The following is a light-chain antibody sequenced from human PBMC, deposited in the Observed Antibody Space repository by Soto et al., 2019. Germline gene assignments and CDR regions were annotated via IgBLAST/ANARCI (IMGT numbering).Light chain of an antibody. CDR3: SSYTLSDTYV. CDR2: DVS. Sequence: QSALTQPASVSGSPGQSITISCTGTSSDVGAYNYVSWYQQHPGKAPRLMIYDVSRRPSGVSNRFSGSQSGNTASLTISGLQAEDEADYYCSSYTLSDTYVFGSGTKLTVL. J-gene: IGLJ1*01. V-gene: IGLV2-14*01. CDR1: SSDVGAYNY.